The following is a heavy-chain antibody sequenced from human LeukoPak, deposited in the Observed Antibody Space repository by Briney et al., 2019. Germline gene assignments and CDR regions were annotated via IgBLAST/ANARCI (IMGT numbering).Heavy chain of an antibody. V-gene: IGHV1-69*04. J-gene: IGHJ6*02. CDR2: IIPIFGIA. D-gene: IGHD5-18*01. CDR3: ARWRDTGPIYGMDV. Sequence: ASVKVSCKASGGTFSSYAISWVRQAPGQGLEWMGRIIPIFGIANYAQKFQGRVTITADKSTSTAYMELSSLRSEDTAVYYCARWRDTGPIYGMDVWGQGTTVTVSS. CDR1: GGTFSSYA.